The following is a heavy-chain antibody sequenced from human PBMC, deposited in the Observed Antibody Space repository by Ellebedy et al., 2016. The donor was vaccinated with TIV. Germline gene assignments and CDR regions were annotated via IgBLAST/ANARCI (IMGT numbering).Heavy chain of an antibody. CDR2: IIPILGIA. CDR3: AREGDYGGTCFDY. D-gene: IGHD4-23*01. J-gene: IGHJ4*02. Sequence: ASVKVSCKASGGTFSSYAISWVRQAPGQGLEWMGRIIPILGIANYAQKFQGRVTITADKSTSTAYMELSSLRSEDTAVYYCAREGDYGGTCFDYWGQGTLVTVSS. V-gene: IGHV1-69*04. CDR1: GGTFSSYA.